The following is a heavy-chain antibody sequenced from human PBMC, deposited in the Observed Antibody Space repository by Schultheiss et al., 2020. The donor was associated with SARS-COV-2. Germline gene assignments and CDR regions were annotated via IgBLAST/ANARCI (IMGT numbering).Heavy chain of an antibody. Sequence: SQTLSLTCTVSGGSISSYYWSWIRQPPGKGLEWIGEINHSGSTNYNPSLKSRVTISVDTSKNQFSLKLSSVTAADTAVYYCARGQYSSGWLPFDPWGQGTLVTVSS. D-gene: IGHD6-19*01. J-gene: IGHJ5*02. CDR2: INHSGST. CDR3: ARGQYSSGWLPFDP. V-gene: IGHV4-34*01. CDR1: GGSISSYY.